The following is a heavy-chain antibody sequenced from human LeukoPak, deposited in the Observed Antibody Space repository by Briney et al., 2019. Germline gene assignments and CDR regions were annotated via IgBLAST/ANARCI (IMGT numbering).Heavy chain of an antibody. CDR2: ISGSGGST. Sequence: GGSLRLSCAASGFTFSSYAMSWVRQAPGKGLEWVSAISGSGGSTYYADSVKGRFTISRDNSKNTLCLQMNSLRAEDTAVYYCAKGILGGYSYGYWVYYFDYWGQGTLVTVSS. D-gene: IGHD5-18*01. V-gene: IGHV3-23*01. J-gene: IGHJ4*02. CDR1: GFTFSSYA. CDR3: AKGILGGYSYGYWVYYFDY.